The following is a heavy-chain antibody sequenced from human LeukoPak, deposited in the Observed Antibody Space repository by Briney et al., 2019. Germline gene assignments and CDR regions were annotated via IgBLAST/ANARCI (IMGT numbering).Heavy chain of an antibody. V-gene: IGHV5-51*01. CDR3: ARLHYYDSSGYSSGFDY. CDR2: IYPGDSDT. D-gene: IGHD3-22*01. J-gene: IGHJ4*02. CDR1: GYSFTSYW. Sequence: GESLQISCQGSGYSFTSYWSGWVRRLPGKGLEWMGIIYPGDSDTTYSPSFQGQVTISADKSISTAYLQWSSLKASDTAMYYCARLHYYDSSGYSSGFDYWGQGTLVTVSS.